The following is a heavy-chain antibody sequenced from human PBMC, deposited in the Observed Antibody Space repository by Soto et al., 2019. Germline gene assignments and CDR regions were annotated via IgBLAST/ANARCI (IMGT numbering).Heavy chain of an antibody. V-gene: IGHV3-23*01. D-gene: IGHD3-3*01. CDR1: GFTFSSYA. CDR3: AKESLGDFWSGYWPPASL. Sequence: GGSLRLSCAASGFTFSSYAMSWVRQAPGKGLEWVSAISGSGGSTYYADSVKGRFTISRDNSKNTLYLQMNSLRAEDTAVYYCAKESLGDFWSGYWPPASLWGQGTLVTVSS. J-gene: IGHJ4*02. CDR2: ISGSGGST.